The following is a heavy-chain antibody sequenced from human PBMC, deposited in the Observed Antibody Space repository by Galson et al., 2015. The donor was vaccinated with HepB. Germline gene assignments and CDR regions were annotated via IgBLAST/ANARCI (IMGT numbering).Heavy chain of an antibody. V-gene: IGHV4-59*01. CDR3: ARVPLVRGVVDY. J-gene: IGHJ4*02. CDR2: IYYSGST. D-gene: IGHD3-10*01. Sequence: SETLSLTCTVSGGSISSYYWSWIRQPPGKGLEWIGYIYYSGSTNYNPSLKSRVTISVDTSKNQFSLKLSSVTAADTAVYYCARVPLVRGVVDYWGQGTLVTVSS. CDR1: GGSISSYY.